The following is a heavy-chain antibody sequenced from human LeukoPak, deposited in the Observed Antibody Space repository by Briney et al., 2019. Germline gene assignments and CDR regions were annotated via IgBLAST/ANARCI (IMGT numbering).Heavy chain of an antibody. CDR2: ISGSATTR. J-gene: IGHJ6*02. V-gene: IGHV3-48*03. CDR3: ARDFRTTMDV. Sequence: GGSLRLSCTASGFTFSTYEMNWVRQAPGKGLEWVSYISGSATTRYHADSVKGRFTISRDNAKNSLYLQMDSLRAEDTAVYYCARDFRTTMDVWGQGTTVTVSS. CDR1: GFTFSTYE. D-gene: IGHD1-14*01.